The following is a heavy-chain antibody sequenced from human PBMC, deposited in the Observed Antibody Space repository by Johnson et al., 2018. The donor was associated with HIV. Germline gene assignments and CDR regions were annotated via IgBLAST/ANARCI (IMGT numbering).Heavy chain of an antibody. Sequence: QVQLVESGGGVVQPGGSLRLSCAASGFTFSSYGMHWVRQAPGKGLEWVAFIRYDGSNKYYADSVKGRFTISRDNVKNSLFLQINSLRADDTAFYYCARDRWRRLWAFDIWGQGTLVTVSS. CDR2: IRYDGSNK. J-gene: IGHJ3*02. CDR3: ARDRWRRLWAFDI. D-gene: IGHD5-24*01. CDR1: GFTFSSYG. V-gene: IGHV3-30*02.